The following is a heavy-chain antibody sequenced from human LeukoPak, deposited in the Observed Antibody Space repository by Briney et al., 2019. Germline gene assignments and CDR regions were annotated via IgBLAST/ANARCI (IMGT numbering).Heavy chain of an antibody. V-gene: IGHV4-39*01. J-gene: IGHJ3*01. CDR1: GDSTSSSTYY. CDR2: IYYGGST. Sequence: SRSLSLTRTVSGDSTSSSTYYWGWISPPPGNGLEWVGIIYYGGSTYYTPFLKSLIIISVDTSKNQFSLQLSAVTAEATAVYYWKRDRSDCAGNLFEFQHWGQGTMVTVSS. D-gene: IGHD3-10*02. CDR3: KRDRSDCAGNLFEFQH.